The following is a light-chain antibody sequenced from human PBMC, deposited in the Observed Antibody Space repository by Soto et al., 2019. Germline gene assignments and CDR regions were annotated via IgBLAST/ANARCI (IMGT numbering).Light chain of an antibody. CDR2: AAS. CDR1: QSITSY. Sequence: DIQMTQSPSSLSASVGDRVTITCRASQSITSYLNWYQQKPGKAPKLLIYAASTLQSGVPSRFSGGGSGTDFTLTISSLQPEDFATYHCQQSYSIPLTFGGGTQVEIK. V-gene: IGKV1-39*01. J-gene: IGKJ4*01. CDR3: QQSYSIPLT.